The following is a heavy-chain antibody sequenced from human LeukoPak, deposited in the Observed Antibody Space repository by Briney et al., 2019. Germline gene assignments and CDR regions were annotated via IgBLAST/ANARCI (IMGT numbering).Heavy chain of an antibody. V-gene: IGHV3-21*01. Sequence: GGSLRLSCAASGFTFSSYTMNWVRQAPGKGLEWVSSISGSGRSYIYYADSVKGRFTISRDNAKNSLYLQMNSLSAEDTAVYYCATEFSSSWYDMWGQGTMVIVSS. D-gene: IGHD6-13*01. CDR1: GFTFSSYT. J-gene: IGHJ3*02. CDR3: ATEFSSSWYDM. CDR2: ISGSGRSYI.